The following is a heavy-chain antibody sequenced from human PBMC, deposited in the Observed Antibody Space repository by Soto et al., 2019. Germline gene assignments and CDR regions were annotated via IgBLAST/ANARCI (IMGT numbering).Heavy chain of an antibody. CDR3: ANSIAAAGIAMDY. J-gene: IGHJ4*02. D-gene: IGHD6-13*01. CDR1: GFTFSSYA. Sequence: EAQLLESGGGLVQPGGSLRLSCAASGFTFSSYAVSWVRQAPAKGLEWVSAISGSGSSTYYADSVKGRFTISRDNSKNTLYLQMNSLRAEDTAVYYCANSIAAAGIAMDYWGQGTLVTVSS. CDR2: ISGSGSST. V-gene: IGHV3-23*01.